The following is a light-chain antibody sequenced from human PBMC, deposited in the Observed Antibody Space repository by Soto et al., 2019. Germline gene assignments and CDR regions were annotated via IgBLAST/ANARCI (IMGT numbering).Light chain of an antibody. Sequence: EILMTQSPSTVSASQGERATLCCQASHGISRSLAWYQQKPGKAPRLLIYAASSLQSGVPSRFSGSGVGTDFTLTISSLQPEDSAIYYCQQADTFPITFGQGTRLEIK. CDR2: AAS. J-gene: IGKJ5*01. CDR1: HGISRS. V-gene: IGKV1D-12*01. CDR3: QQADTFPIT.